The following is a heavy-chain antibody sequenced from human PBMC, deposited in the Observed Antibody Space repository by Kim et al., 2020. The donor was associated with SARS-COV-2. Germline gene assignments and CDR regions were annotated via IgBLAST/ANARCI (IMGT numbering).Heavy chain of an antibody. D-gene: IGHD1-7*01. V-gene: IGHV1-18*01. CDR3: ARDVGDITGTTGVDY. CDR1: GYTFTSYG. Sequence: ASVKVYCKASGYTFTSYGISWVRQAPGQGLEWMGWISAYNGNTNYAQKLQGRVTMTTDTSTSTAYMELRSLRSDDTAVYYCARDVGDITGTTGVDYWGQGTMVTVSS. CDR2: ISAYNGNT. J-gene: IGHJ4*02.